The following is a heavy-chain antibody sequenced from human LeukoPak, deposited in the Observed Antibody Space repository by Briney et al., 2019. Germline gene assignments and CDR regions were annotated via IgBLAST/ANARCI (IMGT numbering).Heavy chain of an antibody. J-gene: IGHJ6*02. V-gene: IGHV4-34*01. D-gene: IGHD3-10*01. CDR1: GGSFSGYY. CDR3: ARGHLWFGELLGYYYYYGMDV. CDR2: INHSGST. Sequence: SETLSLTCAVYGGSFSGYYWSWIRQPPGKGLEWIGEINHSGSTNYNPPLNSRVTISVDTSKNQFSMKLSSVTAEDTAVYYCARGHLWFGELLGYYYYYGMDVWGQGTTVTVSS.